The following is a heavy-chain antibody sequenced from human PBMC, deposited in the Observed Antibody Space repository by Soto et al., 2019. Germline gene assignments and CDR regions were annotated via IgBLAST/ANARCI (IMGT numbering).Heavy chain of an antibody. CDR3: ARHQDYDSSGCSLTFDY. V-gene: IGHV5-51*01. CDR1: GYSFTSYW. J-gene: IGHJ4*02. Sequence: PGESLKISCKGSGYSFTSYWIGWVRQMPGKGLEWMGIIYPGDSDTRYSPSFQGQVTISADKSISTAYLQWSSLKASDTAMYYCARHQDYDSSGCSLTFDYWGQGTLVTVSS. D-gene: IGHD3-22*01. CDR2: IYPGDSDT.